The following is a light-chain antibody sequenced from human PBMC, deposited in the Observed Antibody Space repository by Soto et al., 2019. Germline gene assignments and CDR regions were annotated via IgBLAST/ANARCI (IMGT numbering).Light chain of an antibody. CDR3: QKYDRAPAA. CDR2: AAS. CDR1: QDIRQF. Sequence: DIQVTQSPSSLSASAGDRITITCRASQDIRQFLAWYQQKPGKVPHLLIYAASTLRPGVPSRFSGNASGTNFTLTIASLQPEDVATYYCQKYDRAPAAFGQGTKVDIK. V-gene: IGKV1-27*01. J-gene: IGKJ1*01.